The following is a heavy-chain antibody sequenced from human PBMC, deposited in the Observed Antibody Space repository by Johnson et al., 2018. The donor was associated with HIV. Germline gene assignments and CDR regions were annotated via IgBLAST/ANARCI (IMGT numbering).Heavy chain of an antibody. J-gene: IGHJ3*02. CDR2: ISYDGSNK. CDR1: GFTFSSYA. Sequence: QVQLVESGGGVVQPGRSLRLSCAASGFTFSSYAMHWVRQAPGKGLEWVAVISYDGSNKYYADSVKGRFTISRENANNSLYLQMNSLRAGDTAVYYCVCLRAWTFDIWGQGTLVTVSS. CDR3: VCLRAWTFDI. V-gene: IGHV3-30*14. D-gene: IGHD3-10*01.